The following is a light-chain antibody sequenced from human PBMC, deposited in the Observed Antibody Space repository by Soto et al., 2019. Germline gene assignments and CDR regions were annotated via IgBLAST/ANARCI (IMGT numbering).Light chain of an antibody. CDR2: DVS. Sequence: QSALTQPASVSGSPGQSITISCTGTSSDVDRYNYVSWYQQHPGKAPKLIIYDVSYRPSGVSDRFSGSKSGNTASLTISGLQAEDEADYYCSSYTGSSTSFGGGTKLTVL. V-gene: IGLV2-14*01. J-gene: IGLJ3*02. CDR1: SSDVDRYNY. CDR3: SSYTGSSTS.